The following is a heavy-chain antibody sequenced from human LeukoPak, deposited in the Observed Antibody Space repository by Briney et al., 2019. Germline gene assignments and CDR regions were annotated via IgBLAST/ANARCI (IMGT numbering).Heavy chain of an antibody. Sequence: SETLSLTCTVSGGSISSGDYYWSWIRQPPGKGLERIGFIYYSGSTSYNPSLKSRVTISLDTAKNYFSLKLTSVTAADTAMYYCARGDYYDSSGYYYHWRQGTLVTVSS. D-gene: IGHD3-22*01. CDR1: GGSISSGDYY. V-gene: IGHV4-30-4*08. CDR2: IYYSGST. J-gene: IGHJ5*02. CDR3: ARGDYYDSSGYYYH.